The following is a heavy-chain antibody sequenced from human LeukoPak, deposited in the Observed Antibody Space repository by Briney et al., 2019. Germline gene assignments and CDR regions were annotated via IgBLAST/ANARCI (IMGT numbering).Heavy chain of an antibody. J-gene: IGHJ6*02. Sequence: PGGSLRLSCAASGFTFSSYGMHWVRQAPGKGLEWVAFIRYDGSNKYYADSVKGRFTISRDNSKNTLYLQMNSLRAEDTAVYYCAKDQVPRYCSGGSCGYPYYYYYGMDVWGQGTTVTVSS. CDR2: IRYDGSNK. V-gene: IGHV3-30*02. CDR1: GFTFSSYG. D-gene: IGHD2-15*01. CDR3: AKDQVPRYCSGGSCGYPYYYYYGMDV.